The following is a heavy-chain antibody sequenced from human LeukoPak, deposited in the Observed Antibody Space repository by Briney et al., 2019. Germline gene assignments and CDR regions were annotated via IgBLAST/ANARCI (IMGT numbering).Heavy chain of an antibody. J-gene: IGHJ6*02. CDR3: TRHGGVRKRYDNSNYYYYYGMDV. D-gene: IGHD4-11*01. Sequence: ASVKVSCKASGGTFSSYAISWVRQAPGQGLEWMGGIIPIFGTANYAQKFQGRVTITADESTSTAYMELSSLRSEDTAVYYCTRHGGVRKRYDNSNYYYYYGMDVWGQGTTVTVSS. CDR1: GGTFSSYA. V-gene: IGHV1-69*01. CDR2: IIPIFGTA.